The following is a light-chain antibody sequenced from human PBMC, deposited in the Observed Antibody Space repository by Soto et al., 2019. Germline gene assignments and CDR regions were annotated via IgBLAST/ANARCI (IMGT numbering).Light chain of an antibody. Sequence: QAVVTQEPSLTVSPGGTVTLTCGSSTGAVTSRHYPSWFQQMPGQAPRTLIYDTATKFSRTPARFSGSLLGDKAALTLSGALPEDEADYYCLLSYGGRPWVFGGGTKLTVL. J-gene: IGLJ3*02. CDR3: LLSYGGRPWV. V-gene: IGLV7-46*01. CDR1: TGAVTSRHY. CDR2: DTA.